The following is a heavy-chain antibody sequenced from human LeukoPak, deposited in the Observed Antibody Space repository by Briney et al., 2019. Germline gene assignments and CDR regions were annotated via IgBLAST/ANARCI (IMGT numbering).Heavy chain of an antibody. J-gene: IGHJ4*02. V-gene: IGHV3-30-3*01. CDR3: ARGEGRYQLLQDFDY. D-gene: IGHD2-2*01. CDR2: ISYDGSNK. Sequence: GGSLRLSCAASGFTFSSYAMHWVRQAPGEGLEWVAVISYDGSNKYYADSVKGRFTISRDNSKNTLYLQMNSLRAEDTAVYYCARGEGRYQLLQDFDYWGQGTLVTVSS. CDR1: GFTFSSYA.